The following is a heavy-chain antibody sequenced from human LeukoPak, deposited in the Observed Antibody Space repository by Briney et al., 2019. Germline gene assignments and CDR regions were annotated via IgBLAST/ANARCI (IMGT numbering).Heavy chain of an antibody. CDR1: GFTFDDYG. J-gene: IGHJ3*02. Sequence: PGGSLRLSCAASGFTFDDYGMSWVRQAPGKGLEWVSGINWNGGSTGYADSVKGRFTISRDNAKNSLYLQMNSLRAEDTALYYCARPRSEGYSYGHDVFDIWGQGTMVTVPS. CDR3: ARPRSEGYSYGHDVFDI. V-gene: IGHV3-20*04. D-gene: IGHD5-18*01. CDR2: INWNGGST.